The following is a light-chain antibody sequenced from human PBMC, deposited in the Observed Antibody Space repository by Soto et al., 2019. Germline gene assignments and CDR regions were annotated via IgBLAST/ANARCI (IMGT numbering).Light chain of an antibody. J-gene: IGKJ4*01. CDR2: DAS. Sequence: EIVLTQSPATLSLSPGERATLSCRASQSVNGYLAWYKQKPGQAPRLLIYDASTRATGIPARFSGSGSETDFTLTISSLEPEDFAVYFCQQRRNWPSCTFGGGTKVEIK. CDR3: QQRRNWPSCT. CDR1: QSVNGY. V-gene: IGKV3-11*01.